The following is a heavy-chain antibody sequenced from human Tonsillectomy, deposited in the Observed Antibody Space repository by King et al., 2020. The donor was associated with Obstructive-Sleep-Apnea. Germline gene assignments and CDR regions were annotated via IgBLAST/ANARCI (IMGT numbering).Heavy chain of an antibody. CDR2: VHYYGHNK. CDR1: GFTFSSYG. Sequence: VQLVDSGGGVVQPGGSLRLSCAASGFTFSSYGMHWVRQAPGKGLERVAFVHYYGHNKYYVDSVKGRFTISRVNSNNTLYLQMNSLRPEDTAGYYYAATGYGSSTSSYGLLDYWGQGTLVTVSS. V-gene: IGHV3-30*02. CDR3: AATGYGSSTSSYGLLDY. D-gene: IGHD2-2*01. J-gene: IGHJ4*02.